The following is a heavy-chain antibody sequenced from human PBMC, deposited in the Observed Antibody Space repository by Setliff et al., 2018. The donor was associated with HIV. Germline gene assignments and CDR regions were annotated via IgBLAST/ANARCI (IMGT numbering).Heavy chain of an antibody. CDR2: FSPTGSP. V-gene: IGHV4-34*01. CDR3: ARQGAVTGHSFDY. Sequence: PSETLSLTCAFYGGSFSSYYWNWIRQPPGKGLEWIGEFSPTGSPTYNPSLKSRVTISVDTSNNHFSLRLSSVTAADTAVYYCARQGAVTGHSFDYWGQGALVTVSS. D-gene: IGHD6-19*01. J-gene: IGHJ4*02. CDR1: GGSFSSYY.